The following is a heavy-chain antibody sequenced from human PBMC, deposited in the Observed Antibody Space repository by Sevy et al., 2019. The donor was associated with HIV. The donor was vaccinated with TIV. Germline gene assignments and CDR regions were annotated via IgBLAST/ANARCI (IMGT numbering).Heavy chain of an antibody. CDR1: GFKSSMYW. D-gene: IGHD2-8*01. V-gene: IGHV3-7*01. CDR3: GLGLMWYFDL. J-gene: IGHJ2*01. CDR2: IKQDGSEK. Sequence: GGSLRLSCAASGFKSSMYWMSWVRQAPGKGLEWVANIKQDGSEKDYVDSVKGRFTISRDNAKNSLFLQMNSLRVEDTAVYYCGLGLMWYFDLWGRGTLVTVSS.